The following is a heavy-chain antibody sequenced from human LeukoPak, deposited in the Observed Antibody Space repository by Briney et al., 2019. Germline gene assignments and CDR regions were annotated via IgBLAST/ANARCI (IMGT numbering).Heavy chain of an antibody. D-gene: IGHD3-22*01. J-gene: IGHJ4*02. Sequence: GGPLRLSCAASGFTFSDYYMSWLRQAPGKGLEWVSYISSSGSTIYYADSVKGRFTISRDNAKNSLYLQMNSLRAEDTAVYYCARGRYYYDSSGYYYDSNYWGQGTLVTVSS. CDR2: ISSSGSTI. CDR1: GFTFSDYY. CDR3: ARGRYYYDSSGYYYDSNY. V-gene: IGHV3-11*01.